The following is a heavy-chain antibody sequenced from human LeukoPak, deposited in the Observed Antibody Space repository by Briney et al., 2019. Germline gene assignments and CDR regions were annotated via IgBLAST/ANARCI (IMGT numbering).Heavy chain of an antibody. CDR2: INHSGST. J-gene: IGHJ6*03. Sequence: PSETLSLTCAVYGGSFSGYYWSWIRQPPGKGLEWIGEINHSGSTNHNPSLKSRVTISVDTSKNQFSLKLSSVTAADTAVYYCARGRAYCSGGSCYGALYYYMDVWGKGTTVTVSS. CDR1: GGSFSGYY. V-gene: IGHV4-34*01. D-gene: IGHD2-15*01. CDR3: ARGRAYCSGGSCYGALYYYMDV.